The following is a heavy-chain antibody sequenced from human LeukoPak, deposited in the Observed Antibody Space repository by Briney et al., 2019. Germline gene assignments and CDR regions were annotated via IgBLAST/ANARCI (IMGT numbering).Heavy chain of an antibody. CDR3: ASISVAGTVDY. Sequence: GGSLRLSCAASGFTVSSNYMSWVHQAPGKGLEWVSIIYSGGGTYYADSVKGRFTISRDNSKNTVYVQMNSLRAEGTAVYYCASISVAGTVDYWGQGTLVTVSS. CDR1: GFTVSSNY. V-gene: IGHV3-53*01. D-gene: IGHD6-19*01. J-gene: IGHJ4*02. CDR2: IYSGGGT.